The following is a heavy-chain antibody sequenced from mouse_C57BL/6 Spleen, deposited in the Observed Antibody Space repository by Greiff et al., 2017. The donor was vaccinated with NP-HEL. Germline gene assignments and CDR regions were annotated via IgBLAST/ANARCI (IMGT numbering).Heavy chain of an antibody. V-gene: IGHV1-69*01. Sequence: QVQLQQSGAELVMPGASVKLSCKASGYTFTSYWMHWVKQRPGQGLEWIGEIDPSDSYTNYNQKFKGKSTLTVDKSSSTAYMQLSSLTSEDSAVYYCARGLITTVVAPDYWGQGTTLTVSS. CDR3: ARGLITTVVAPDY. J-gene: IGHJ2*01. CDR2: IDPSDSYT. CDR1: GYTFTSYW. D-gene: IGHD1-1*01.